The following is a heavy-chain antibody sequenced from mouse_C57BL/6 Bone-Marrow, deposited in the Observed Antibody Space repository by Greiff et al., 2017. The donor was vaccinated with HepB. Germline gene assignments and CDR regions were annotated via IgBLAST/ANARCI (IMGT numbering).Heavy chain of an antibody. CDR2: IYPRSGNT. D-gene: IGHD2-4*01. CDR1: GYTFTSYG. V-gene: IGHV1-81*01. CDR3: ARELGLRHAPFAY. J-gene: IGHJ3*01. Sequence: QVQLKESGAELARPGASVKLSCKASGYTFTSYGISWVKQRTGQGLEWIGEIYPRSGNTYYHEKFKGKATLTADKSSSTAYMELRSLTSEDSAVYFCARELGLRHAPFAYWGQGTLVTVSA.